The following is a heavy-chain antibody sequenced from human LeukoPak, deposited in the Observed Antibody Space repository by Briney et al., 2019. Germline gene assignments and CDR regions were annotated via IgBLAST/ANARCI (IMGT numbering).Heavy chain of an antibody. CDR1: GGSISSYY. V-gene: IGHV4-59*08. D-gene: IGHD2-15*01. Sequence: SETLSLTCTVSGGSISSYYWSWIRQPPGKGLEWIGYIYYSGSTNYNPSLKSRVTISVDTSKNQFSLKLSSVTAADTAVYYCARHMFWVAAGAFDYWGQGNLVTVSS. CDR2: IYYSGST. J-gene: IGHJ4*02. CDR3: ARHMFWVAAGAFDY.